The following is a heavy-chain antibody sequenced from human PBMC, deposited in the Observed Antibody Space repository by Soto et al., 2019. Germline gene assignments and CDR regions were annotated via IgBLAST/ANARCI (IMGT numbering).Heavy chain of an antibody. Sequence: EVQLVESGGGLVQPGGSRRLSCAASGFTFSGYWMSWVRQAPGKGLEWVANIKQDGSEKYYVDSVKGRFTISRDNAKNSLYLLMNSLRAEDTAVYYCAKNNRYCSSTNCFVFDYWGQGTLVTVSS. V-gene: IGHV3-7*01. J-gene: IGHJ4*02. CDR1: GFTFSGYW. D-gene: IGHD2-2*01. CDR2: IKQDGSEK. CDR3: AKNNRYCSSTNCFVFDY.